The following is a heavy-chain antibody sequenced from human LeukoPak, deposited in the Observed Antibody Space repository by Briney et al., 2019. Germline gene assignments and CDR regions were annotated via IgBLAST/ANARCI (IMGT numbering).Heavy chain of an antibody. Sequence: SETLSLTCTVSGGSISSYYWSWIRQPAGKGLEWIGRIYTSGSTNYNPSLKSRVTMSVDTSKNQFSLKLSSVTAADTAVYYCARSENYYDSSGESYFDYRGQGTLVTVSS. CDR1: GGSISSYY. CDR3: ARSENYYDSSGESYFDY. CDR2: IYTSGST. J-gene: IGHJ4*02. D-gene: IGHD3-22*01. V-gene: IGHV4-4*07.